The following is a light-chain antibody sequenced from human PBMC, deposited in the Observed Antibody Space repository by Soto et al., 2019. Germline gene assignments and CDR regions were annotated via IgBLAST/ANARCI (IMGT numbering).Light chain of an antibody. CDR3: QQYDTSPWT. CDR1: QIVDNSY. CDR2: GAS. Sequence: EIVLTQSPGTLYLSSGERATLSCKTSQIVDNSYLAWDQHKHGQPPRLLIYGASGRATGIPDRFRASGSGPDFTLTITRLEPEDFAVYYCQQYDTSPWTFGPGTKVEIK. J-gene: IGKJ1*01. V-gene: IGKV3-20*01.